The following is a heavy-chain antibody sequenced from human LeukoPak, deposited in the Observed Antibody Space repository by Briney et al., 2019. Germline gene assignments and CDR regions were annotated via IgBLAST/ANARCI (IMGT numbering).Heavy chain of an antibody. J-gene: IGHJ4*02. CDR3: ARGGFYGSGSYYNEGYFDY. V-gene: IGHV1-69*05. Sequence: SVKVSCKASGGTFSSYAISWVRQAPGQGLEWMGGIIPIFGTANYAQKFQGRVTITTDESTSTAYMELSSLRSEDTAVYYCARGGFYGSGSYYNEGYFDYWGQGTLVTVSS. CDR1: GGTFSSYA. CDR2: IIPIFGTA. D-gene: IGHD3-10*01.